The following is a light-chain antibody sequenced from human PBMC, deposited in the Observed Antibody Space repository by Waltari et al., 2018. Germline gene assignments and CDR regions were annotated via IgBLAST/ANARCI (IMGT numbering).Light chain of an antibody. CDR3: CSFAGSTTWV. CDR2: EGN. V-gene: IGLV2-23*01. CDR1: SSDVGGFNL. Sequence: QSALNQPASVSGSPGQSITISCTGTSSDVGGFNLVYWYQQHPGKSPKLIIYEGNKCPSGVSHRFSGSKSGNTASLTISGLQAEDEADYYCCSFAGSTTWVFGGGTTLTGL. J-gene: IGLJ3*02.